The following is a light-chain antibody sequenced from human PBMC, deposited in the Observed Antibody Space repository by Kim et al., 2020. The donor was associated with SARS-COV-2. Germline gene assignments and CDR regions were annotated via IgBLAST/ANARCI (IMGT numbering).Light chain of an antibody. Sequence: SVQLTCTLSSGRSGNAIAWHQQQTEKGPRYLMKLSSDGSHSKGEGIPDRFSGSSAGAEPYLTIAGRQSEDEADYYCQTWGIGIKVFGGGTKVTVL. CDR3: QTWGIGIKV. CDR2: LSSDGSH. J-gene: IGLJ3*02. V-gene: IGLV4-69*01. CDR1: SGRSGNA.